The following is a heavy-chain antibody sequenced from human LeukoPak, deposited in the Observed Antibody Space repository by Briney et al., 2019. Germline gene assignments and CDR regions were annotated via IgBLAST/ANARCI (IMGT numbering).Heavy chain of an antibody. D-gene: IGHD7-27*01. CDR3: ARPNWGRYYFDY. CDR1: GYRFTSYW. J-gene: IGHJ4*02. V-gene: IGHV5-51*01. CDR2: IYPGDSDI. Sequence: GESLKISCKGSGYRFTSYWIGWVRQMPGKGLKWMGIIYPGDSDIRYSPSFHGQVTISADNSISTAYLQWTSLKASDTAIYYCARPNWGRYYFDYWGQGTLVTVSS.